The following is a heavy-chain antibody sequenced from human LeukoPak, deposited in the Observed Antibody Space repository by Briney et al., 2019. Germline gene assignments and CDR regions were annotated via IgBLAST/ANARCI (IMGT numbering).Heavy chain of an antibody. J-gene: IGHJ6*02. CDR1: GDFISSYY. CDR2: IYTSGTT. D-gene: IGHD3-10*01. V-gene: IGHV4-4*07. Sequence: SSETLSLTCIASGDFISSYYWSWIRQPAGKGLEWIGRIYTSGTTNYNPSLKSRVTMSVDTSKNQFSLELSSVTAADTAVYYCAVTMIRGVSGLDVWGQGTTVTVSS. CDR3: AVTMIRGVSGLDV.